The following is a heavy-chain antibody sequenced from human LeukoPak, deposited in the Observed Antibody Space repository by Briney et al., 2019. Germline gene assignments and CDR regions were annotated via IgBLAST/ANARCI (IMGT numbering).Heavy chain of an antibody. J-gene: IGHJ3*02. V-gene: IGHV3-11*01. CDR1: GFTFSDYY. D-gene: IGHD2-2*01. CDR2: ISSSGSTI. CDR3: ARDSGYCSSTSCSSSDAFDI. Sequence: PGGSLRPSCAASGFTFSDYYMSWIRQAPGKGLEWVSYISSSGSTIYYADSVKGRFTISRDNAKNSLYLQMNSLRAEDTAVYYCARDSGYCSSTSCSSSDAFDIWGQGTMVTVSS.